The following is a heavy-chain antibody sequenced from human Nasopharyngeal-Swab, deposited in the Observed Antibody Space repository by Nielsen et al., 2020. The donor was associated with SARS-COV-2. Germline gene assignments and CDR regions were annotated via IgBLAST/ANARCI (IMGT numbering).Heavy chain of an antibody. Sequence: GESLKIPCAAYGFTFKKAWLRRARQAPGKGPEGVGRIKSKTEGGTTDYDAPVKGRFTSSRDDSKNTLYLQMNSLKAEDTAVYYCASSMGSNYYYYYMDVWGKGTTVTVSS. V-gene: IGHV3-15*01. D-gene: IGHD3-10*01. CDR3: ASSMGSNYYYYYMDV. CDR1: GFTFKKAW. J-gene: IGHJ6*03. CDR2: IKSKTEGGTT.